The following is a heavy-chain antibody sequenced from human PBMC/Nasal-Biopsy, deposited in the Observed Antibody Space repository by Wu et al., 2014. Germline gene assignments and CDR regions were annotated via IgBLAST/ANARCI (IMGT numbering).Heavy chain of an antibody. Sequence: TLSLTCTVSGGSINNNGFYWGWLRQSPGKGLEWIGGLSILLGTPGTTRSLRSRVTISVDTANNQFSLQLTSVTVADAALYYCAKPYCSPTLCYRWLDPWGQGTRGHR. J-gene: IGHJ5*02. CDR2: SILLGTP. CDR1: GGSINNNGFY. CDR3: AKPYCSPTLCYRWLDP. V-gene: IGHV4-39*01. D-gene: IGHD2-15*01.